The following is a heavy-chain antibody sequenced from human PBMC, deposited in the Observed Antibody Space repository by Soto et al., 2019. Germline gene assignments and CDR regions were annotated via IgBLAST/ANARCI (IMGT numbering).Heavy chain of an antibody. V-gene: IGHV1-3*01. CDR3: ARALYCIGGSCYSLFDY. D-gene: IGHD2-15*01. CDR2: INAGNGNT. J-gene: IGHJ4*02. CDR1: GYTFTSYA. Sequence: VQLVQSGAEVKKPGASVKVSCKASGYTFTSYAMHWVRQAPGQRLEWMGWINAGNGNTKYSQKFQGRVTITRDTSASTAYMGLSSLSSEDTAVYYCARALYCIGGSCYSLFDYWGQGTLVTVSS.